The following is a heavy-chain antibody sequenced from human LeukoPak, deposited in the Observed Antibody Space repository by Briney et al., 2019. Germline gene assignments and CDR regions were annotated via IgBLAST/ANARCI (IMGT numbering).Heavy chain of an antibody. Sequence: ASVKVSCKASGYTFTGYYMHWVRQAPGQGLEWMGWINPNSGGTNYAQKFQGRVTMTRETSISTAYMELSRLRSDDTAVYYCARDLRSSIAAAGRFNYWGQGTLVTVSS. CDR1: GYTFTGYY. CDR2: INPNSGGT. J-gene: IGHJ4*02. CDR3: ARDLRSSIAAAGRFNY. V-gene: IGHV1-2*02. D-gene: IGHD6-13*01.